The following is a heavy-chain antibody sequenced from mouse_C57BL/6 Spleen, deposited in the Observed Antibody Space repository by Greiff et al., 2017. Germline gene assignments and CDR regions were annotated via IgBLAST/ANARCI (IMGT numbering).Heavy chain of an antibody. CDR2: INPSTGGT. CDR3: ARGGNY. J-gene: IGHJ2*01. V-gene: IGHV1-42*01. Sequence: VQLQQSGPELVKPGASVKLSCKASGYSFPGYYLNWVKQSPEKSLEWIGEINPSTGGTNYNQKFKANATLTVDKYSSTDYMQLKSLTSEDSAVYYCARGGNYWGQGTTLTVSS. CDR1: GYSFPGYY.